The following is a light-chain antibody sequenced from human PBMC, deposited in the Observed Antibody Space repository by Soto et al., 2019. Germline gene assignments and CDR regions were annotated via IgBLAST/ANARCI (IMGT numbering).Light chain of an antibody. Sequence: EIVLTQSPGSLSLSPGQRATLPCRASQSVDTTFFAWYQKNPGQAPRLLIYGASKRATGISDRFSGSGFWIDFTLIISRLELEDFGVYYCQQYMSSVTFGQGTKLEIK. J-gene: IGKJ1*01. CDR1: QSVDTTF. CDR3: QQYMSSVT. V-gene: IGKV3-20*01. CDR2: GAS.